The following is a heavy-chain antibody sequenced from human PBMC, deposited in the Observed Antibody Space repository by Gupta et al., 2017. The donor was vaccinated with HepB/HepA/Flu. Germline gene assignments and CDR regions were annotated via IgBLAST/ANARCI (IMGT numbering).Heavy chain of an antibody. J-gene: IGHJ4*02. D-gene: IGHD6-13*01. Sequence: QVQLQQWGAGLLKPSETLSLTCAVYGGSFSGYYWSWIRQPPGKGLERIGEINHSGSTNDNPSLKSRVTISVDTSKNQFSLKLSSVTAADTAVYYCARVGEMTAAGTKGVYWGQGTLVTVAS. CDR3: ARVGEMTAAGTKGVY. CDR2: INHSGST. CDR1: GGSFSGYY. V-gene: IGHV4-34*01.